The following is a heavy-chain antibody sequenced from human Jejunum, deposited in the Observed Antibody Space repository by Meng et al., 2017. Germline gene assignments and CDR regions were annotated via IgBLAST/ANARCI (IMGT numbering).Heavy chain of an antibody. Sequence: GSLRLSYTVSGASIGATNYSWGWIRPPPGKGLEWIETMSYSGSTYFNPSLKSRITISTDTSKNQFCMKLNSVTAADTAVYYCARDEWFGRYWGVWFDPWGQGTLVTVSS. D-gene: IGHD3-10*01. CDR2: MSYSGST. CDR3: ARDEWFGRYWGVWFDP. V-gene: IGHV4-39*07. J-gene: IGHJ5*02. CDR1: GASIGATNYS.